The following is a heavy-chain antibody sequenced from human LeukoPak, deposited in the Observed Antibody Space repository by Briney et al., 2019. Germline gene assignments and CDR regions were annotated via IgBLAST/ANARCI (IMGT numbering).Heavy chain of an antibody. D-gene: IGHD1-14*01. CDR2: TSSSSSTI. J-gene: IGHJ4*02. CDR3: ARDLTGARGY. Sequence: GGSLRLSCAASGFTFSSYSMNWVRQAPGKGLEWVSYTSSSSSTIYYADSVKGRFTISRDNAKNSLYLQMNSLRAEDTAVYYCARDLTGARGYWGRGTLVTVSS. V-gene: IGHV3-48*01. CDR1: GFTFSSYS.